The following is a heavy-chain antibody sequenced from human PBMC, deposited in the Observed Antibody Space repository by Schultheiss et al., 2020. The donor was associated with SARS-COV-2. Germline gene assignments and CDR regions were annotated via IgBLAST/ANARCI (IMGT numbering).Heavy chain of an antibody. CDR2: ISGSGGST. J-gene: IGHJ3*02. CDR1: GFTVSSNY. V-gene: IGHV3-23*01. Sequence: GGSLRLSCAASGFTVSSNYMSWVRQAPGKGLEWVSAISGSGGSTYYADSVKGRFTISRDNSKNTLYLQMNSLRAEDTAVYYCAKGIRITIFGVVIIGAFDIWGQGTMVTVSS. D-gene: IGHD3-3*01. CDR3: AKGIRITIFGVVIIGAFDI.